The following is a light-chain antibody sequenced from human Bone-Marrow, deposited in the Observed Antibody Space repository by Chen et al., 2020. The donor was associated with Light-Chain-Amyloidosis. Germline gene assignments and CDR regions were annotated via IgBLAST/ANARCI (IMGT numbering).Light chain of an antibody. V-gene: IGLV2-14*01. J-gene: IGLJ3*02. CDR1: SIDVGNYDY. Sequence: QSALTQPASVSGSPGQSITISCTGSSIDVGNYDYVSWYQHHPAKAPKLIIYEVSNRPSGVSIRFSGSKSDNTASLTISGLLAEDEADYYCSSYTRSSTLVFGGGTKLTVL. CDR3: SSYTRSSTLV. CDR2: EVS.